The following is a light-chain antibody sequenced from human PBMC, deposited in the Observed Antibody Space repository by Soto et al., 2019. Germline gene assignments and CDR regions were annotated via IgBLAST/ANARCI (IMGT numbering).Light chain of an antibody. CDR1: QSVSTY. V-gene: IGKV3-11*01. CDR2: DTS. J-gene: IGKJ4*01. Sequence: EIVLKQSPATLSLSPGERATLSCRASQSVSTYIAWYQQKPGQAPRLLIYDTSNRDTGIPARFTGSGSGTDFTLTISSLEPEDFALYYCQQRSTWPLTFGGGTKVEIK. CDR3: QQRSTWPLT.